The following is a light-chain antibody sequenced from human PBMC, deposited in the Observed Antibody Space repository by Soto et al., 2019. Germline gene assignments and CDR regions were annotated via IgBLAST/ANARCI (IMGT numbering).Light chain of an antibody. Sequence: EIVLTQSPATLSLSPGERATLSCRASQSVSSYLAWYQQKAGQAPRLLIYDASDRASGIPARFSGSGFGTDFTLTISSLEPEDFAVYYCQHRRNWPLTFGGGTKVEIK. J-gene: IGKJ4*01. CDR3: QHRRNWPLT. V-gene: IGKV3-11*01. CDR1: QSVSSY. CDR2: DAS.